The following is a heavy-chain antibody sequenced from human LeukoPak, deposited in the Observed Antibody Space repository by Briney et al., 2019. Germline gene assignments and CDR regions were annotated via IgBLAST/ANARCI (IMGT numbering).Heavy chain of an antibody. V-gene: IGHV4-34*01. J-gene: IGHJ3*02. CDR2: INHSGST. CDR1: GGSFSGYY. D-gene: IGHD1-26*01. CDR3: ARAVGATTLGADDAFDI. Sequence: SETLSLTCAVYGGSFSGYYWSWIRQPPGKGLEWIGEINHSGSTNYNPSLKSRVTISVDTSKNQFSLKLTSVTAADTAVYYCARAVGATTLGADDAFDIWGQGTMVTVSS.